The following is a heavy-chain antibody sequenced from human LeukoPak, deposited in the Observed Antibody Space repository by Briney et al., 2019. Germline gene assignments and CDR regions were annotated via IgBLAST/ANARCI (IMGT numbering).Heavy chain of an antibody. D-gene: IGHD6-25*01. CDR1: GYTFTSYY. V-gene: IGHV1-24*01. Sequence: GASVKVSCKASGYTFTSYYMHWVRQAPGKGLEWMGGFDPEDGETIYAQKFQGRVTMTEDTSTDTAYMELSSLRSEDTAVYYCVTGTPKRIAAYIDYWGQGTLVTVSS. J-gene: IGHJ4*02. CDR2: FDPEDGET. CDR3: VTGTPKRIAAYIDY.